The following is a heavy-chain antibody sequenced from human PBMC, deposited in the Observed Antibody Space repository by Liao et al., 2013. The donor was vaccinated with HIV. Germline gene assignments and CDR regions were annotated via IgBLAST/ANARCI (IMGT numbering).Heavy chain of an antibody. CDR2: ISSTGST. J-gene: IGHJ4*02. V-gene: IGHV4-4*07. CDR1: GGSISSYS. D-gene: IGHD3-16*01. Sequence: QVQLQESGPGLVKPSETLSLTCTVSGGSISSYSWSWIRQPAGRGLEWIGRISSTGSTQYNPSLKIRVTMSIDTSKNQFSLNLSSVTAADTAVYYCARDENGGGEYWSQGTWSPSPQ. CDR3: ARDENGGGEY.